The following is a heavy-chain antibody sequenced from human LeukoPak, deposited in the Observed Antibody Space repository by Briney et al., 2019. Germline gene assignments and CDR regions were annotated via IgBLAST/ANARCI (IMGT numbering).Heavy chain of an antibody. CDR3: AKVDTMIVVVITVAFDI. J-gene: IGHJ3*02. D-gene: IGHD3-22*01. Sequence: GGSLRLSCAASGFTFSSYAMSWVRQAPGKGLEWVSALSDSGGSTYYADSVKGRFTISRDNSKNTLYLQMNSLRAEDTAVYYCAKVDTMIVVVITVAFDIWGQGTMVTVSS. V-gene: IGHV3-23*01. CDR2: LSDSGGST. CDR1: GFTFSSYA.